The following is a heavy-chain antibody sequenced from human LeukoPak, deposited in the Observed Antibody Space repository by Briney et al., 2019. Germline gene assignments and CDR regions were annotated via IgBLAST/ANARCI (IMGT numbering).Heavy chain of an antibody. D-gene: IGHD1-26*01. J-gene: IGHJ4*02. V-gene: IGHV3-38-3*01. Sequence: GGSLRLSCAASGFTVSSNEMSWVRQAPGKGLEWVSSISGGSTYYADSRKGRFTISRDNSKNTLHLQMNSLRAEDTAVYYCARDTPEVGARVGDFDYWGQGALVTVSS. CDR2: ISGGST. CDR1: GFTVSSNE. CDR3: ARDTPEVGARVGDFDY.